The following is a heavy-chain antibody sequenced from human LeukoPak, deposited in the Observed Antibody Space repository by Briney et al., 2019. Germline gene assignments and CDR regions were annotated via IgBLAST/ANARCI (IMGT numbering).Heavy chain of an antibody. D-gene: IGHD5-18*01. CDR2: THTSGST. CDR1: SGSISNYY. Sequence: TSETLSLTCIVSSGSISNYYWSWIRQPAGKGLEWIGRTHTSGSTNYNPSLKSRVTMSVDTSKNQFSLKLSSVTAADTAVYYCARGRWNTGMVSPYYFDYWGQGTLVTVSS. J-gene: IGHJ4*02. V-gene: IGHV4-4*07. CDR3: ARGRWNTGMVSPYYFDY.